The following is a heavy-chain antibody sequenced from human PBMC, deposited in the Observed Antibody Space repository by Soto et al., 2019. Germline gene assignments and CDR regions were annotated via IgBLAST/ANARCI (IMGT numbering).Heavy chain of an antibody. CDR1: GGSISSYY. J-gene: IGHJ4*02. CDR2: IYYSGST. V-gene: IGHV4-59*01. CDR3: AGIYDYFFDY. D-gene: IGHD1-20*01. Sequence: SETLSLTCTVSGGSISSYYWSWIRQPPGKGLEWIGYIYYSGSTNYNPSPKSRVTISVDTSKNQFSLKLSSVTAADTAVYYCAGIYDYFFDYWGQGTLVTVSS.